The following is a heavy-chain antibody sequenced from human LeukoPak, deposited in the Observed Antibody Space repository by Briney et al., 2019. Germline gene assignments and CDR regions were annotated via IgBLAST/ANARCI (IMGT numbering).Heavy chain of an antibody. V-gene: IGHV1-8*02. CDR3: VRGSSSWNF. D-gene: IGHD6-13*01. Sequence: ASVEVSCKASGYTFTSYDINWVRQATGQGLEWMGWMNPNSRNTGYAQKFQGRVTMTSDTSISTAYMELSSLRSEDTAVYYCVRGSSSWNFWGQGTLVTVSS. CDR1: GYTFTSYD. CDR2: MNPNSRNT. J-gene: IGHJ4*02.